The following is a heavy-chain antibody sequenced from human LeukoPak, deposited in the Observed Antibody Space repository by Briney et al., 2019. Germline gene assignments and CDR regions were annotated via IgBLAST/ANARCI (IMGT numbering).Heavy chain of an antibody. CDR1: GVSFSGYY. CDR2: INHSGST. V-gene: IGHV4-34*01. D-gene: IGHD2-15*01. CDR3: ARQYLSDDKIVVVVAATRGGGYFDY. J-gene: IGHJ4*02. Sequence: SETLSLTCAVYGVSFSGYYWSWIRQPPGKGLEWIGEINHSGSTNYNPSLKSRVTISVDTSKNQFSLKLSSVTAADTAVYYCARQYLSDDKIVVVVAATRGGGYFDYWGQGTLVTVSS.